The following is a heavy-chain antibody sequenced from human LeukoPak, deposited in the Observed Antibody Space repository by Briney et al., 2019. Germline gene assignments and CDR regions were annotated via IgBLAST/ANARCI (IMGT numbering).Heavy chain of an antibody. CDR3: ATGDQYYYDSSDYSGYYDMDV. V-gene: IGHV4-59*07. CDR1: GCSISSYY. CDR2: IYYSGST. Sequence: LDTLSLTCNVSGCSISSYYWSWIRQPAGKGLEWIGYIYYSGSTNYNPSLKSRVTISVDTSKNQFSLKLSSVTAADTAVYYCATGDQYYYDSSDYSGYYDMDVWGQGTTVTVSS. D-gene: IGHD3-22*01. J-gene: IGHJ6*02.